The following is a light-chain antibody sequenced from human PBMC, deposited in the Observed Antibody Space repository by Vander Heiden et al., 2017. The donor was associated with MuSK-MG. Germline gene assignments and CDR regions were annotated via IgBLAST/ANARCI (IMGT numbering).Light chain of an antibody. Sequence: DIQMTQSPSSLSSSVGDRVAITCRASKSISSYLNWYQRQPGKDSKLLIYAASSLQSGVPSRLSGSGSGTDFTLTISSLLPEDFATYYCQQSYSTPPLTFGGGTKVEIK. CDR2: AAS. J-gene: IGKJ4*01. CDR3: QQSYSTPPLT. CDR1: KSISSY. V-gene: IGKV1-39*01.